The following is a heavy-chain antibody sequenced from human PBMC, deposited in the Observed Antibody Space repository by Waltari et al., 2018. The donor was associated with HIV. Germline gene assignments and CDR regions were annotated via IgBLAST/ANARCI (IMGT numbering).Heavy chain of an antibody. CDR2: ISSITNII. CDR1: GFTFSSYS. Sequence: EGQLVESGGDLVQPGGSLRLSCAASGFTFSSYSMNWVRQAPGKGLGWISYISSITNIIYYADSVKGRFTISRDNVNKSLYLQMNSLRAEDTAVYYCARDGAVAGFYHYYAMDVWGQGTTVTVSS. D-gene: IGHD6-19*01. CDR3: ARDGAVAGFYHYYAMDV. J-gene: IGHJ6*02. V-gene: IGHV3-48*01.